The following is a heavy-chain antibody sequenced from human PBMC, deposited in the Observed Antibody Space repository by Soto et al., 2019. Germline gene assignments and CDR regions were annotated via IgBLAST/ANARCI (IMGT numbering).Heavy chain of an antibody. D-gene: IGHD3-3*01. CDR1: GYTFTSYA. J-gene: IGHJ6*02. CDR2: INAGNGST. CDR3: VRSSRRDITASRGMDV. Sequence: GASVKVSCKASGYTFTSYAMHWVRQAPGQRLEWMGWINAGNGSTYYTDSVKDRFTISRDNPKNTLYLQVNSLTTDDTAVYYCVRSSRRDITASRGMDVWGQGTTVTVSS. V-gene: IGHV1-3*01.